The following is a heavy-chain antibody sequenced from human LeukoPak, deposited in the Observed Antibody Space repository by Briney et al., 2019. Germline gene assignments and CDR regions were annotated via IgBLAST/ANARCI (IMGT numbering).Heavy chain of an antibody. CDR2: IKQDGSER. J-gene: IGHJ4*02. D-gene: IGHD6-6*01. CDR1: GFTFSSYW. CDR3: ARGSSSSEAVDY. V-gene: IGHV3-7*03. Sequence: GGSLRLSCAASGFTFSSYWMSWVRQAPGKGLEWVATIKQDGSERYYVDSVKGRFTISRDNAQNSLSLQMNSLRSDDTAVYYCARGSSSSEAVDYWGQGTLVTVSS.